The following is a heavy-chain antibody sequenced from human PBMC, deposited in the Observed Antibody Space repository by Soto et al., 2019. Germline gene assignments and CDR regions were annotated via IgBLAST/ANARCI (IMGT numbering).Heavy chain of an antibody. J-gene: IGHJ6*02. Sequence: PSETLSLTCTVSGGSISSYYWSWIRQPPGKGLEWIGYIYYSGSTNYNPSLKSRVTISVDTSKNQFSLKLSSVTAADTAVYYCGRQPGNCGSTTCFGYYSVDVWGQGTTVTVSS. D-gene: IGHD2-2*01. CDR2: IYYSGST. CDR3: GRQPGNCGSTTCFGYYSVDV. V-gene: IGHV4-59*08. CDR1: GGSISSYY.